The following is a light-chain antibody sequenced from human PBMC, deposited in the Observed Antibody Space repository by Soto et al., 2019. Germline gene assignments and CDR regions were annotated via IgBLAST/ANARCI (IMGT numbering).Light chain of an antibody. V-gene: IGKV1-9*01. CDR3: QQFNSYPLT. CDR2: AAS. CDR1: QGISSY. Sequence: DIQLTQSPSFLSASVGDRVTITCRASQGISSYLAWYQQKPGKAPKFLIYAASTLQGGVPSRFSGSGSGTEFTLTISSLQPEDFATYYCQQFNSYPLTFGGGTKVEIK. J-gene: IGKJ4*01.